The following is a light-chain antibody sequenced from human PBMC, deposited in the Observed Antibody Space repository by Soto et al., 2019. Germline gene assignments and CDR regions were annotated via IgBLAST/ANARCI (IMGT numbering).Light chain of an antibody. CDR2: SNS. CDR3: AAWDDGLNAVV. Sequence: QSVLTQPPSASGTPGQRVTISCSGSSSNIGDNSVNWYQHLPGTAPKLLIYSNSQRPSGVPDRFSGSKSGTSASLAISGLQSEDEADYYRAAWDDGLNAVVFGGGTQLTVL. J-gene: IGLJ2*01. CDR1: SSNIGDNS. V-gene: IGLV1-44*01.